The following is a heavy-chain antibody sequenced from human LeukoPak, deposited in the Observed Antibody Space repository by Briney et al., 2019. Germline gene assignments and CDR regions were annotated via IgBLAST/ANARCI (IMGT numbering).Heavy chain of an antibody. CDR2: INPNSGGT. CDR1: GYTFTGYY. D-gene: IGHD6-13*01. CDR3: ARIGYSSSWYDAFDI. J-gene: IGHJ3*02. V-gene: IGHV1-2*02. Sequence: GASVKVSCKASGYTFTGYYMHWVRQAPGQGLEWMGWINPNSGGTNYAQEFQGRGSMTRDTSISTAYMELSRLRSDDTAVYYCARIGYSSSWYDAFDIWGQGTMVTVSS.